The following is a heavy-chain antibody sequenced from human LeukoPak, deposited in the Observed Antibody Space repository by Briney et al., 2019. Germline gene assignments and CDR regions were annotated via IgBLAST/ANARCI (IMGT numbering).Heavy chain of an antibody. Sequence: GGSLRLSCAASGFTFSRNALNWVRQAPGTGLEWVSTISGNGLGTYYADSVKGRFNISRDNSRNTLYLQMSSLRIEDTAFYYCAKDANYLRSSGYLIPIDFWGQGTLVSVAS. CDR2: ISGNGLGT. CDR1: GFTFSRNA. V-gene: IGHV3-23*01. J-gene: IGHJ4*02. CDR3: AKDANYLRSSGYLIPIDF. D-gene: IGHD3-22*01.